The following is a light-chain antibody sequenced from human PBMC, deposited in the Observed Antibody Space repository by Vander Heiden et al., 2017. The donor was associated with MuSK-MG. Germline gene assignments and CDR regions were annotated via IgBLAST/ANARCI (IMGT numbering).Light chain of an antibody. CDR2: GKN. J-gene: IGLJ2*01. V-gene: IGLV3-19*01. Sequence: SSELTQDPAVYVALGQTVRITCQGDSLRSYYASWYQQKPGQAPVLVIYGKNNRPSGIPDRFSGSSSGNTASLTITGAQAEDEADYYCNSRDSSGNHLKVFGGGTKLTVL. CDR3: NSRDSSGNHLKV. CDR1: SLRSYY.